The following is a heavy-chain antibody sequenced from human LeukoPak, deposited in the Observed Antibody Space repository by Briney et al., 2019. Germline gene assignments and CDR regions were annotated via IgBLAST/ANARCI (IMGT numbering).Heavy chain of an antibody. CDR3: ATADLNNWNPDYYYYMDV. CDR1: GGSISSGSYY. V-gene: IGHV4-61*02. J-gene: IGHJ6*03. D-gene: IGHD1-1*01. Sequence: SQTLSLTCTVSGGSISSGSYYWDWIRQPAGKGLEWIGRIYTSGSTHYNPSLETRVTISVDTSKNHFSLKLSSVTAADTAVYYCATADLNNWNPDYYYYMDVWGKGTTVTVSS. CDR2: IYTSGST.